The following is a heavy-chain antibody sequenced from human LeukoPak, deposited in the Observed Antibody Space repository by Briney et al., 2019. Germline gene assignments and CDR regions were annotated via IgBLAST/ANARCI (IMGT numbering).Heavy chain of an antibody. Sequence: ASVKVSCKASGGTFSSYAISWVRQAPGQGLEWMGGIIPIFGTANYAQKFQGRVTITADKSTSTAYMELSSLRSEDTAVHYCASSVGSGYDFFYYYYMDVWGKGTTVTVSS. D-gene: IGHD5-12*01. CDR1: GGTFSSYA. J-gene: IGHJ6*03. V-gene: IGHV1-69*06. CDR3: ASSVGSGYDFFYYYYMDV. CDR2: IIPIFGTA.